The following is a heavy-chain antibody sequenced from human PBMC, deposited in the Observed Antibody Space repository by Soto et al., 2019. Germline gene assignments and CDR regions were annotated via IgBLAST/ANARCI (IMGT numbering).Heavy chain of an antibody. CDR3: ARDLANWYYDL. J-gene: IGHJ2*01. D-gene: IGHD3-16*01. Sequence: EVQLVESGGGLVQPGGSLRLSCAASGFTFGNYDMHWIRQATGRRLEWVSAIGHAGDTYYPDSMQGRFTTSRDNAKNSLYLQMNSLRAEDTAVYYCARDLANWYYDLWGRGTLVTVSS. V-gene: IGHV3-13*01. CDR2: IGHAGDT. CDR1: GFTFGNYD.